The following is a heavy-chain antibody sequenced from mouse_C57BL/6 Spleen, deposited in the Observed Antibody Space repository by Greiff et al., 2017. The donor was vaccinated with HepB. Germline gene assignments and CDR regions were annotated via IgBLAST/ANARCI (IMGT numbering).Heavy chain of an antibody. Sequence: QVQLQQSGPELVKPGASVKISCKASGYAFSSSWMNWVKQRPGKGLEWIGPIYPGDGDTKYNGKFKGKATLTADKSSSTAYMQLSSLTSEDSAVYFCARTIYYDSPWFAYWGQGTLVTVSA. J-gene: IGHJ3*01. CDR2: IYPGDGDT. V-gene: IGHV1-82*01. CDR1: GYAFSSSW. CDR3: ARTIYYDSPWFAY. D-gene: IGHD2-4*01.